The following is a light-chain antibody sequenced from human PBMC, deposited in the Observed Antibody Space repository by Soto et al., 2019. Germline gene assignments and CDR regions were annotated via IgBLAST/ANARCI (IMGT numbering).Light chain of an antibody. V-gene: IGKV3-20*01. CDR3: QQYGNPPPNA. CDR1: QSVSSSY. CDR2: GVS. J-gene: IGKJ2*01. Sequence: EIVLTQSPGTLSLSPGERATLSCRASQSVSSSYLAWYQQKPGQAPRVLIHGVSSRATGIPDRFSGSGSVTDLTLTISRLEPEDFAVYFCQQYGNPPPNAFGQGTKVEIK.